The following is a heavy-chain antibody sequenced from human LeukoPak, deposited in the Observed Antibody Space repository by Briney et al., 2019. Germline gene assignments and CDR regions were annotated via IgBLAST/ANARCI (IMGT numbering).Heavy chain of an antibody. D-gene: IGHD2-2*01. V-gene: IGHV4-59*08. Sequence: SETLSLTCTVSGGSISSYYWSWIRQPPGQGLEWIGYIYYSGSTNYNPSLKSRVTISVDTSKNQFSLKLSSVAAADTAVYYCAGGYCSSTSCDKSAVDYWGQGTLVTVSS. CDR2: IYYSGST. CDR1: GGSISSYY. CDR3: AGGYCSSTSCDKSAVDY. J-gene: IGHJ4*02.